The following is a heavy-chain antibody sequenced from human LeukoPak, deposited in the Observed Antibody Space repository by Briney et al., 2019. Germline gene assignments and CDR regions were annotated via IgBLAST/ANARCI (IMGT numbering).Heavy chain of an antibody. J-gene: IGHJ4*02. CDR1: GYTLTDLS. D-gene: IGHD3-22*01. CDR2: FDPEDGET. CDR3: ATKITYYYDNSGYYLNY. Sequence: ASVKVSCKVSGYTLTDLSMHWVRQAPGKGLEGMRGFDPEDGETIYAQKFQGRITITEDTSTDTAYMELSSLRSEDTAVYYCATKITYYYDNSGYYLNYWGQGTLVTVSP. V-gene: IGHV1-24*01.